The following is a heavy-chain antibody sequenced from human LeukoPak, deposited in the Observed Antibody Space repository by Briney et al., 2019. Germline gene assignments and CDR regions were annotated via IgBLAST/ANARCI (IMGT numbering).Heavy chain of an antibody. D-gene: IGHD6-13*01. V-gene: IGHV4-59*01. CDR2: IYYSGST. CDR3: ARDSRKDAFDI. J-gene: IGHJ3*02. Sequence: MASETLSLTCTVSGGSISSYYWSWIRQPPGKGLEWIGYIYYSGSTNYNPSLKSRVTISVDTSKNQFSLKLSSVTAADTAVYYCARDSRKDAFDIWGQGTMVTVSS. CDR1: GGSISSYY.